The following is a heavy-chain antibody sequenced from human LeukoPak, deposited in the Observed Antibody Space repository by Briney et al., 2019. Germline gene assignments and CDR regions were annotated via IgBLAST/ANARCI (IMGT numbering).Heavy chain of an antibody. D-gene: IGHD3-3*01. CDR2: IIPIFGTA. V-gene: IGHV1-69*06. CDR1: GGTFSSYA. CDR3: ARGVVGDIQEGWFDP. Sequence: SVKVSCKASGGTFSSYAISWVRQAPGQGLEWMGGIIPIFGTANYAQKFQGRVTITVDKSTSTAYMELSSLRSEDTAVYYCARGVVGDIQEGWFDPWGQGTLVTVSS. J-gene: IGHJ5*02.